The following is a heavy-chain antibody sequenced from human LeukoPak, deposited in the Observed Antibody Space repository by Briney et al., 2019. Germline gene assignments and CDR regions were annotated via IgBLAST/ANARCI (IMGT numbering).Heavy chain of an antibody. D-gene: IGHD1-1*01. J-gene: IGHJ3*02. CDR3: ARPNDSLDAFDI. V-gene: IGHV4-59*08. CDR2: IYYSGST. CDR1: GGSISSYY. Sequence: SETLSLTCTVSGGSISSYYWSWIRQPPGKGLEWIGYIYYSGSTNYNPSLKSRVTISVDTSKNQFSLKLSSVTAADTAVCHCARPNDSLDAFDIWGQGTMVTVSS.